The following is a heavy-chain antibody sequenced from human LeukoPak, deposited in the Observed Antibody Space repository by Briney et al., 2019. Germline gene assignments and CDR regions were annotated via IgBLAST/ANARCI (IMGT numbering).Heavy chain of an antibody. Sequence: GESLKISCKGSEYTFSGYWIAWVRQKPGEGLEWMGIIYSGDSDTRYSPSSQGQVTISVDKSISTAYLQWISLKASDTAMYYCARSHYYDSSGYSRLWYFDLWGRGTLVTVSS. V-gene: IGHV5-51*01. CDR2: IYSGDSDT. CDR3: ARSHYYDSSGYSRLWYFDL. D-gene: IGHD3-22*01. CDR1: EYTFSGYW. J-gene: IGHJ2*01.